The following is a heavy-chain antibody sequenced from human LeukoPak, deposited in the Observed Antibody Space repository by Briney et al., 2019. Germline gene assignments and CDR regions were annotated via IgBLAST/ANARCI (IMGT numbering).Heavy chain of an antibody. CDR2: ISGSGGST. D-gene: IGHD3-22*01. Sequence: GGSLRLSCAASGFTFSSYAMSWVRQAPGKGLEWVSAISGSGGSTYYADSVKGRFTISRDNSKNTLYLQMNSLRAEDTAVYYCAKTTYYYDSSGYPGDYWGQGTPVTVSS. J-gene: IGHJ4*02. CDR3: AKTTYYYDSSGYPGDY. CDR1: GFTFSSYA. V-gene: IGHV3-23*01.